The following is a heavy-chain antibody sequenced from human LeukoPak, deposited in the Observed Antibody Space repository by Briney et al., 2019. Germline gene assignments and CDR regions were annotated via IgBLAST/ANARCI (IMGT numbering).Heavy chain of an antibody. Sequence: GGSLRLSCAASGFIFSDHWMHWVRQAPGKGLVWVSRINSDGSSTRYADSVKGRFTISRDNAKNTLYLQMNSLRAEDTAVYFCAGLPVLVTTPDYWGQGTLVTVSS. D-gene: IGHD3-9*01. J-gene: IGHJ4*02. V-gene: IGHV3-74*01. CDR1: GFIFSDHW. CDR3: AGLPVLVTTPDY. CDR2: INSDGSST.